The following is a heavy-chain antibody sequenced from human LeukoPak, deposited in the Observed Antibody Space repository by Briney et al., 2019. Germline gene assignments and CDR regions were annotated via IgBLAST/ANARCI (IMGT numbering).Heavy chain of an antibody. J-gene: IGHJ4*02. CDR3: ATVPKQEWLVGYFDY. CDR2: FDPEDGET. D-gene: IGHD6-19*01. CDR1: GYTLTELS. V-gene: IGHV1-24*01. Sequence: ASVKVSRKVSGYTLTELSMHWVRQAPGKGLEWMGGFDPEDGETIYAQKFQGRVTMTEDTSTDTAYMELSSLRSEDTAVYYCATVPKQEWLVGYFDYWGQGTLVTVSS.